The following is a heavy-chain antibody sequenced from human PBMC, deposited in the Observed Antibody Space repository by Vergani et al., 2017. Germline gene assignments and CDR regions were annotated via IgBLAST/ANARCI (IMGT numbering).Heavy chain of an antibody. J-gene: IGHJ6*02. CDR3: AKSDYGDSPGSYYYGMDV. CDR2: VSGSGGST. Sequence: EVQLLESGGGLVQPGGSLRLSCAASGFTFSSYAMSWVRQAPGKGLEWVSAVSGSGGSTYYADSVKGRSTISRDNSKNTLYLQMNSLRAEDTAVYYCAKSDYGDSPGSYYYGMDVWGQGTTVTVSS. V-gene: IGHV3-23*01. CDR1: GFTFSSYA. D-gene: IGHD4-17*01.